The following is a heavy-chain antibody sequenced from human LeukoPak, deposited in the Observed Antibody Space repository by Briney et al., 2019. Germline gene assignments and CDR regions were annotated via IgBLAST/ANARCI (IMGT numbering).Heavy chain of an antibody. CDR1: GGFNQGYH. V-gene: IGHV4-4*08. CDR3: ARRNDFHI. Sequence: SETLSLTCPVSGGFNQGYHWRWIRQPPGKGLEGIGYIYRNEATEYKPSLKSRVTISADTSKNQFSLKLTSVSAAHTAIYYCARRNDFHIWGQGTMVTVSS. CDR2: IYRNEAT. J-gene: IGHJ3*02.